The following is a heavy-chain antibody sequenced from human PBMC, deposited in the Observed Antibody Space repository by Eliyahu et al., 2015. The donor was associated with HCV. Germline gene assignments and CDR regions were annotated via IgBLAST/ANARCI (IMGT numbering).Heavy chain of an antibody. J-gene: IGHJ3*02. D-gene: IGHD5-24*01. CDR3: ARASITRDGELGAFDI. Sequence: QVQLVESGGGVVQPGRSLRLSCAASGFAFXXXGMHWVRQAPGKGLGWVAVIWYDGSNKYYADSVKGRFTISRDNSKKTLYLQMNSLRAEDTAVYYCARASITRDGELGAFDIWGQGTMVTVSS. V-gene: IGHV3-33*01. CDR2: IWYDGSNK. CDR1: GFAFXXXG.